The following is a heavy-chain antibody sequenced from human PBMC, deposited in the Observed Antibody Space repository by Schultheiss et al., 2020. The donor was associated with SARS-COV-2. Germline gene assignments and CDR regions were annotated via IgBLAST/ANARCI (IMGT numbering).Heavy chain of an antibody. Sequence: SVKVSCKASGFTFASSTMQWVRQTRGQRLEWLGWIVVGSDKTNYAQKFQERVTITRDMSTGTAYMELSSLRSEDTAVYYCARHRIQLWPVPADHWGQGTLVTRLL. CDR3: ARHRIQLWPVPADH. CDR1: GFTFASST. V-gene: IGHV1-58*02. D-gene: IGHD5-18*01. J-gene: IGHJ4*02. CDR2: IVVGSDKT.